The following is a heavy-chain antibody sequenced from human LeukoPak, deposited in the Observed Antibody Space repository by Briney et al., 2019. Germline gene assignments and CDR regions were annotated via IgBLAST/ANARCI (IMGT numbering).Heavy chain of an antibody. CDR2: IYYSGST. CDR1: GGSISSSSYY. V-gene: IGHV4-39*07. J-gene: IGHJ4*02. D-gene: IGHD3/OR15-3a*01. Sequence: PSETLSLTCTVSGGSISSSSYYWGWIRQPPGKGLEWIGSIYYSGSTYYNPSLKSRVTISVDTSKNQFSLKLSSVTAADTAVYYCARECSGLARRGYYFDYWGQGTLVTVSS. CDR3: ARECSGLARRGYYFDY.